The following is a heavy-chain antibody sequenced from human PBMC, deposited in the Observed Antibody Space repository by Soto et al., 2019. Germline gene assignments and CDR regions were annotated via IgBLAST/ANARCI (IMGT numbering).Heavy chain of an antibody. D-gene: IGHD4-17*01. CDR2: IRSTANSYTT. CDR1: GFTFSGSA. CDR3: TRTYGDYVSPAQYYFDC. J-gene: IGHJ4*02. Sequence: EVQLVESGGGLVQPGGSLKLSCAASGFTFSGSAMHWVRQASGKGLEWVGRIRSTANSYTTAYAASVKGRFTISRDDSKNTAYLQMNSLKTADTAVYYCTRTYGDYVSPAQYYFDCWGQGTLVTVSS. V-gene: IGHV3-73*02.